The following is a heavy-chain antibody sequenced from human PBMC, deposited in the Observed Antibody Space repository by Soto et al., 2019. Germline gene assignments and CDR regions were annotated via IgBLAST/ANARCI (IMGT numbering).Heavy chain of an antibody. J-gene: IGHJ6*02. CDR2: VAWNGGDI. Sequence: VQLVESGGGLVQPGGSLRLSCAASGFTLDDYTMHWVRQAPGKGLEWVAGVAWNGGDIVYADSGKGRFTVSRDNTKNSLYLEMNSLRTEDTAIYYCAKDRAVVVPVSTSYFHYYGLDVWGQGTTVTVS. D-gene: IGHD2-2*01. CDR1: GFTLDDYT. V-gene: IGHV3-9*01. CDR3: AKDRAVVVPVSTSYFHYYGLDV.